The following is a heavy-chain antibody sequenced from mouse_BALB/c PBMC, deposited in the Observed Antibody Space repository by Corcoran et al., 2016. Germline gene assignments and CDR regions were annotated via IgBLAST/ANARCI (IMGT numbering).Heavy chain of an antibody. V-gene: IGHV1S136*01. CDR3: ARSGPTASYWYFDV. J-gene: IGHJ1*01. Sequence: EVQLQQSGPELVKPGASMKMSCKASGYIFTSYVMHWVKQKPGQGLEWIGYINPYNDGTKYNEKFKGKATLTSDKSSSTAYMELSSLTSEDSAVYYCARSGPTASYWYFDVWGAGTTVTVSS. CDR2: INPYNDGT. D-gene: IGHD1-2*01. CDR1: GYIFTSYV.